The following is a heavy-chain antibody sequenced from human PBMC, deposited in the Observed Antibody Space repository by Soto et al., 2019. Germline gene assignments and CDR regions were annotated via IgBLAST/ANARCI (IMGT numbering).Heavy chain of an antibody. D-gene: IGHD3-10*01. CDR2: INVFNGDP. V-gene: IGHV1-18*01. Sequence: ASVKVSCKASGYLFTDYGIAWVRQAPGQGLEWMGWINVFNGDPRYAPNVQGRVTMTKDTSTNTASMELRSLRSDDTAVYFCVRVRRGQMDYRGQGSLVTASS. CDR1: GYLFTDYG. J-gene: IGHJ4*02. CDR3: VRVRRGQMDY.